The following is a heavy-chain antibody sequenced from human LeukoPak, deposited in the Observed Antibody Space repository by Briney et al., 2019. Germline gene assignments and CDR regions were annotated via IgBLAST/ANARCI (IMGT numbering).Heavy chain of an antibody. D-gene: IGHD3-22*01. CDR2: IYYSGST. Sequence: PSETLSLTCTVSGGSISSSSYYWGWIRQPPGKGLEWIGSIYYSGSTYYNPSLKSRVTISVDTSKNQFSLKLSSVTAADTAVYYCARGRGTMIVVVSNFDYWGQGTLVTVSS. V-gene: IGHV4-39*07. CDR1: GGSISSSSYY. J-gene: IGHJ4*02. CDR3: ARGRGTMIVVVSNFDY.